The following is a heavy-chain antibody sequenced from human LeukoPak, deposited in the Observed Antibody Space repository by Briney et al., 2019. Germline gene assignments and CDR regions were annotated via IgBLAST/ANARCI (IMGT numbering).Heavy chain of an antibody. CDR1: GGSISSGSYY. CDR2: IYTSGST. V-gene: IGHV4-61*02. D-gene: IGHD3-10*01. CDR3: ARDDYYGSGTYPNFDY. Sequence: PSETLSLTCTVSGGSISSGSYYWSWIRQPAGKGLEWIGRIYTSGSTYYNPSLKSRVTISVDTSKNQFSLKLNSVTAADTALYYCARDDYYGSGTYPNFDYWGQGTLVTVSS. J-gene: IGHJ4*02.